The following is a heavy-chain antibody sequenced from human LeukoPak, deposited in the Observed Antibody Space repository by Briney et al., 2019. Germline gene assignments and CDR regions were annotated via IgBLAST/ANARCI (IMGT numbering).Heavy chain of an antibody. Sequence: ASVKVSCKASGYTFTSYGISWVRQAPGQGLEWMGWISACNGNTNYAQKLQGRVTMTTDTSTSTAYMELRSLRSDDTAVYYCARTVVTPYYFDYWGQGTLVTVSS. D-gene: IGHD4-23*01. J-gene: IGHJ4*02. CDR3: ARTVVTPYYFDY. V-gene: IGHV1-18*01. CDR2: ISACNGNT. CDR1: GYTFTSYG.